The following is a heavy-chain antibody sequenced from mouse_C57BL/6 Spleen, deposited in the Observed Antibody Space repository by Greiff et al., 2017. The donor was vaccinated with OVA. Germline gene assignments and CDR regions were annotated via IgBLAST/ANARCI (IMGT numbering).Heavy chain of an antibody. D-gene: IGHD3-2*02. V-gene: IGHV1-64*01. CDR2: IHPNSGST. Sequence: QVQLQQSGAELVKPGASVKLSCKASGYTFTSYWMHWVKQRPGQGLEWIGMIHPNSGSTNYNEKFKSKATLTVDKSSSTAYMQLSSLTSEDSAVYYCARAQATLYYFDYWGQGTTLTVSS. J-gene: IGHJ2*01. CDR3: ARAQATLYYFDY. CDR1: GYTFTSYW.